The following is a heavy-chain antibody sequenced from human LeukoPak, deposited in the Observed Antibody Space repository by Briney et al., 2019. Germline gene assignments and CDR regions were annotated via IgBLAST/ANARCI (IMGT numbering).Heavy chain of an antibody. CDR3: TRRDYGDYDY. D-gene: IGHD4-17*01. CDR2: IRNKANSYET. J-gene: IGHJ4*02. CDR1: GFTFSGSA. Sequence: GGSLRLSCAASGFTFSGSAMHWVRQASGKGLEWVGRIRNKANSYETAYAASVKGRFTISRDDSKNTAYLQMNSLKTEDTAVYYCTRRDYGDYDYWGQGTLVTVSS. V-gene: IGHV3-73*01.